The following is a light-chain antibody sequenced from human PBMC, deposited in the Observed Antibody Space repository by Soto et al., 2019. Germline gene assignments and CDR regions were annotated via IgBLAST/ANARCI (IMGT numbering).Light chain of an antibody. J-gene: IGKJ4*01. CDR3: QQHNGWPLT. V-gene: IGKV3-15*01. CDR2: GVS. Sequence: EIVMTQSPATLSVFPGETATLSCRASQTLNNYLAWYQQKPGQAPRLLIYGVSTRGTGIPARFSGSGSGTEFTLAINNLQSEDSAVYYCQQHNGWPLTFGAGTKVEIK. CDR1: QTLNNY.